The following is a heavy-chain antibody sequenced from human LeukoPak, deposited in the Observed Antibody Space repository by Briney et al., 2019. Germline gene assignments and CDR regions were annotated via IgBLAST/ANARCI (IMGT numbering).Heavy chain of an antibody. Sequence: ASVTVSCKASGGTFSSYAISWVRQAPGQGLEWMGGIIPIFGTANYAQKFQGRVTITADESTSTAYMELSSLRSEDTAVYYCARDPEYYYDSSGYKFNWFDPWGQGTLVTLSS. D-gene: IGHD3-22*01. V-gene: IGHV1-69*13. CDR1: GGTFSSYA. J-gene: IGHJ5*02. CDR3: ARDPEYYYDSSGYKFNWFDP. CDR2: IIPIFGTA.